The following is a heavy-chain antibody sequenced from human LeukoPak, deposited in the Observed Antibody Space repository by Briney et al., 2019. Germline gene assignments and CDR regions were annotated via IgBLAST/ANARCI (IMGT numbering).Heavy chain of an antibody. CDR1: GGSISSYY. CDR2: IYYSGST. CDR3: AREYTNAFDI. V-gene: IGHV4-59*01. Sequence: PSETLSLTCTVSGGSISSYYWSWIRQPPGKGLEWIGYIYYSGSTNYNPSLKSRVTISVDTSKNKFSLKLSSVTAADTAVYYCAREYTNAFDIWGQGTMVTVSS. D-gene: IGHD1-1*01. J-gene: IGHJ3*02.